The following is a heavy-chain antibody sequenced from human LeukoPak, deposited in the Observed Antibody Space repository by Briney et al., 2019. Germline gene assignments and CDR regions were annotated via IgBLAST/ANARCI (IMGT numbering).Heavy chain of an antibody. V-gene: IGHV3-33*06. D-gene: IGHD3-3*01. CDR2: IWYDGSNK. Sequence: HPGGSLRLSCAASGFTFSSYGMHWVRQAPGKGLEWVAVIWYDGSNKYYADSVKGRFTISRDNSKNTLYLQMNSLRAEDTAVYYCAKXRVPGGYYDFWSGYYSDFDXWGQGTLVTVS. CDR1: GFTFSSYG. J-gene: IGHJ4*02. CDR3: AKXRVPGGYYDFWSGYYSDFDX.